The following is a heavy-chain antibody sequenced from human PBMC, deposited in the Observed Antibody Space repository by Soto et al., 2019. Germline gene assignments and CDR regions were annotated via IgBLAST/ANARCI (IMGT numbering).Heavy chain of an antibody. CDR1: GFTFSSYW. J-gene: IGHJ4*02. V-gene: IGHV3-7*01. Sequence: EVQLVESGGGLVQPGGSLRLSCAASGFTFSSYWMSWVRQAPGKGLEWVANIKQDGSEKYYVDSVKGRFTISRDNSKNTLYLQMNSLRAEDTAVYYCARGFNYDFSPIGYWGQGTLVTVSS. D-gene: IGHD3-3*01. CDR3: ARGFNYDFSPIGY. CDR2: IKQDGSEK.